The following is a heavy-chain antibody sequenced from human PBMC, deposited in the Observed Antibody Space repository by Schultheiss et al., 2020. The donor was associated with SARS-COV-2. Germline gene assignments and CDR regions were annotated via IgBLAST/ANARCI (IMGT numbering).Heavy chain of an antibody. CDR1: GGSISSYY. CDR3: ARTHEFYDFWSGDALFNWFDP. J-gene: IGHJ5*02. V-gene: IGHV4-4*07. Sequence: SETLSLTCTVSGGSISSYYWSWIRQPAGKGLEWIGRIYTSGSTNYNPSLKSRVTMSVDTSKNQFSLKLSSVTAADTAVYYCARTHEFYDFWSGDALFNWFDPWGQGTLVTVSS. D-gene: IGHD3-3*01. CDR2: IYTSGST.